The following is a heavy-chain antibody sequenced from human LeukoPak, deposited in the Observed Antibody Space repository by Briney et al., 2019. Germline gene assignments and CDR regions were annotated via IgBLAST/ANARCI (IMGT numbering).Heavy chain of an antibody. CDR1: GYTFTSYG. Sequence: ASVKVSCKASGYTFTSYGISWVRQAPGQGLEWMGWISAYNGNTNYAQKLQGRVTMTTDTSTSTAYMELRSLRSDDTAVYYCARDREGSYCSGGSCFADAFDIWGQGTMVTVSS. CDR2: ISAYNGNT. CDR3: ARDREGSYCSGGSCFADAFDI. V-gene: IGHV1-18*01. J-gene: IGHJ3*02. D-gene: IGHD2-15*01.